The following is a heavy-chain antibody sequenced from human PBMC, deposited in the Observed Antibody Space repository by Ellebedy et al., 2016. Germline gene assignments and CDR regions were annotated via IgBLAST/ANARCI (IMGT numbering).Heavy chain of an antibody. J-gene: IGHJ4*02. CDR1: GGSVSSGSYY. Sequence: SETLSLTXTVSGGSVSSGSYYWGWIRQPPGKGLEWIGSIYHSGSTYYNPSLKSRVTVSVDTARNQFSLKVTSVTAADTAVYYCARVLDYYGSGTYASDYWGQGTLVTVSS. D-gene: IGHD3-10*01. V-gene: IGHV4-39*07. CDR3: ARVLDYYGSGTYASDY. CDR2: IYHSGST.